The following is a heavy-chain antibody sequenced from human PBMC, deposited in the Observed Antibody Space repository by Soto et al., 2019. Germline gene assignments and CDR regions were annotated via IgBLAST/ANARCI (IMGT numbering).Heavy chain of an antibody. D-gene: IGHD3-22*01. CDR2: MYPDDSDI. CDR3: ATAYVYDFENSNYYRDAFDI. J-gene: IGHJ3*02. V-gene: IGHV5-51*03. Sequence: GECRKRSGNASGYSLSFYWIGWVRQMPGKGLEWMAIMYPDDSDIRYSPSFEAHVTISADKSTSTAFLQWSSLKASDTAMYYCATAYVYDFENSNYYRDAFDIWGQGTLVTVSS. CDR1: GYSLSFYW.